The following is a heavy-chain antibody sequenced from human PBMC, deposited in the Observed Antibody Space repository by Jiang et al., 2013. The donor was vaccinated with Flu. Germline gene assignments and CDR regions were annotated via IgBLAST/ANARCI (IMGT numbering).Heavy chain of an antibody. CDR3: ARGKAAGTNFDY. Sequence: GLVKPSQTLSLTCTFSGGSINSGSYYWTWIRQPAGKGLEWIGRIYTSGTTDYNPSLRSRVTISIDTSKNKFSLSLTSVTAADTAVYYCARGKAAGTNFDYWGQGTLVTVSS. CDR1: GGSINSGSYY. CDR2: IYTSGTT. V-gene: IGHV4-61*02. J-gene: IGHJ4*02. D-gene: IGHD6-13*01.